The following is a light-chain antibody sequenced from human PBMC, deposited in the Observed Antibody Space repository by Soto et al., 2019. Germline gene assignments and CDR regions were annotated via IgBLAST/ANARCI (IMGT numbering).Light chain of an antibody. CDR2: GAS. CDR3: QQYNNWPPWT. CDR1: QSVYTN. J-gene: IGKJ1*01. V-gene: IGKV3-15*01. Sequence: EIVMTQSPGTLSVSPGERATLSCRASQSVYTNLAWYQHKPGQAPRLLIYGASTRATGIPARFSGSGSGTDFTLTISSLQSEDFAVYYCQQYNNWPPWTFGQGTKVDI.